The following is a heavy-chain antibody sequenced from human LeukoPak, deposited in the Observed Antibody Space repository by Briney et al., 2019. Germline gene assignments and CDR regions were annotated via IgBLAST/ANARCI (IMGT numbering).Heavy chain of an antibody. J-gene: IGHJ6*02. CDR3: AKVGRFLGQLYYYYGMDV. D-gene: IGHD1-1*01. CDR2: ISGSGGST. Sequence: PGGSLRLSCAASGFTFSSYAMSWVRQAPGKGLEWVSAISGSGGSTYYADSVKGRFTISRDNSKNTLYLQMNSLRAEDTAVYYCAKVGRFLGQLYYYYGMDVWGQGTTVTVSS. V-gene: IGHV3-23*01. CDR1: GFTFSSYA.